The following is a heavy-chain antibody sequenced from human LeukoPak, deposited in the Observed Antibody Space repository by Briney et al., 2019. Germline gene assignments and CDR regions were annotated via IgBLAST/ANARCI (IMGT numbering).Heavy chain of an antibody. CDR2: IYYSGST. CDR1: GGSISGSSYY. Sequence: PSETLSLTCTVSGGSISGSSYYWGWIRQPPGKGLEWIGSIYYSGSTYYNPSLKSRVTISVDTPKNQFSLKLSSVTAADTAVYYCARAPGVLRYFDWFPMYYFDYWGQGTLVTVSS. J-gene: IGHJ4*02. D-gene: IGHD3-9*01. V-gene: IGHV4-39*07. CDR3: ARAPGVLRYFDWFPMYYFDY.